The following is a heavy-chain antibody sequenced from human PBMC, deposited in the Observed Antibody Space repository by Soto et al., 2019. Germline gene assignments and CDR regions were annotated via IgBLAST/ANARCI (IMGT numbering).Heavy chain of an antibody. CDR2: VSYDGSDQ. V-gene: IGHV3-30-3*01. CDR1: GFTVSRFA. D-gene: IGHD3-16*02. J-gene: IGHJ4*02. Sequence: QVQLVESGGGGVQPGRSLRLSGAASGFTVSRFALHWVHQAPGMRVEGVAAVSYDGSDQYYADSVKGRFTPSRDNSKNTLYLQMNSWRGDDTAGYYCARDYRRALDYWGQGTPVTVSS. CDR3: ARDYRRALDY.